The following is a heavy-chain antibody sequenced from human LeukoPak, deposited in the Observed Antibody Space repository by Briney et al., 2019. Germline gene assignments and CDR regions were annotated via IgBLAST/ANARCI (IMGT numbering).Heavy chain of an antibody. J-gene: IGHJ3*02. D-gene: IGHD3-16*01. V-gene: IGHV6-1*01. CDR1: GDSVSSNSAA. Sequence: SQTLSLTCAISGDSVSSNSAAWNWIRQSPSRGLEWLGRTYFRSKWYNDYAVSVKSRITINPDTSKNQFSLQLNSVTPEDTAVYYCARDLFGGTRALGAFDIWGQGTMVTVSS. CDR3: ARDLFGGTRALGAFDI. CDR2: TYFRSKWYN.